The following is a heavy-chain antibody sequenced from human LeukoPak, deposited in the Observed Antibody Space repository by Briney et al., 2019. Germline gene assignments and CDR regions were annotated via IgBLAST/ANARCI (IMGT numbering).Heavy chain of an antibody. J-gene: IGHJ5*02. D-gene: IGHD2-15*01. CDR2: ISTSGNT. Sequence: PSDTLSLTCTVSGGSISNYYWTWIRQPAGKGLEWIGRISTSGNTYYNPSLKSRLTMSVDTSKNQFSLKLSSVTAADTAVYYCARGTKYCSGDSCQNWFDPWGQGTLVTVSS. CDR1: GGSISNYY. V-gene: IGHV4-4*07. CDR3: ARGTKYCSGDSCQNWFDP.